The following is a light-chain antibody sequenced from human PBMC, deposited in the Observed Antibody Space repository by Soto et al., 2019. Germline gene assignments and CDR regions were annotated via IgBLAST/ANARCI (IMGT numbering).Light chain of an antibody. V-gene: IGKV3D-15*01. CDR2: ASS. Sequence: VMTQSPANLSVSPGEGVTLFCRASQNVASNIAWYQVKPAQPPRLLIYASSTMATGIPATFSGSGSGTQFSLTISSLQSEDSAVYYCQQYYHWGLSFGGGTKVEI. J-gene: IGKJ4*01. CDR1: QNVASN. CDR3: QQYYHWGLS.